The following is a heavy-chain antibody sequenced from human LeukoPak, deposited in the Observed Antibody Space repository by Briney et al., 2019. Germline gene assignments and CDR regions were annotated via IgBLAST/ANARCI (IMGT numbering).Heavy chain of an antibody. Sequence: PVASVKVSCKASGYTFTSYGISWVRQAPGQGLEWMGWISAYNGNTNYAQKLQGRVTMTTDTSTSTAYMELRSLRSDDTAVYYCARISLIMITFGGVRPHFDYWGQGTLVTVSS. J-gene: IGHJ4*02. CDR3: ARISLIMITFGGVRPHFDY. CDR1: GYTFTSYG. V-gene: IGHV1-18*01. D-gene: IGHD3-16*01. CDR2: ISAYNGNT.